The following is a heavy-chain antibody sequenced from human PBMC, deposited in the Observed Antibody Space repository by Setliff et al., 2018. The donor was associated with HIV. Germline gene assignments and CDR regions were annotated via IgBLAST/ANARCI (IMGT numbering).Heavy chain of an antibody. CDR1: GYSFTNYW. CDR3: ARRPYYDSWSGHQAFDV. CDR2: IYPYDSDT. V-gene: IGHV5-51*01. Sequence: GESLKISCKASGYSFTNYWIGWVRQMPGKGLEWMGIIYPYDSDTRYNPSFQGHVTISADKSISTAYVQWSGLKASDTAIYYCARRPYYDSWSGHQAFDVWGQGTMVTVSS. J-gene: IGHJ3*01. D-gene: IGHD3-3*01.